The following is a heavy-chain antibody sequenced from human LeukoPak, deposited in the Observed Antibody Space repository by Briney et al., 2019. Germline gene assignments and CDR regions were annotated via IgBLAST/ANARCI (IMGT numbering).Heavy chain of an antibody. V-gene: IGHV4-39*01. Sequence: SETLSLTCTVSGGSIRSSSHFWGWIRQPPGKGLEWIGSIYYSESTSYYNPSLKSRVAISVDKSKNQFSLNVSSVTAADTALYYCARHRMSIAARANFGNYYYMDAWGKGTTVTVSS. D-gene: IGHD6-6*01. CDR1: GGSIRSSSHF. CDR3: ARHRMSIAARANFGNYYYMDA. CDR2: IYYSESTS. J-gene: IGHJ6*03.